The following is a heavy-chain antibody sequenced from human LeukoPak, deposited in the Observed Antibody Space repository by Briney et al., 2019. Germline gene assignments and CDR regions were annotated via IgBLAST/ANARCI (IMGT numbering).Heavy chain of an antibody. CDR3: AKEWWEPTRDDYFDY. CDR2: ISGSGVIT. J-gene: IGHJ4*02. D-gene: IGHD1-26*01. V-gene: IGHV3-23*01. Sequence: PGGSLRLSCAASGLTFSSYAMSWVRQAPGKGRAWVSVISGSGVITYYADSVKGRFTISRDNSKNTLYLQMNSLRAEDTAVYYCAKEWWEPTRDDYFDYWGQGTLVTVSS. CDR1: GLTFSSYA.